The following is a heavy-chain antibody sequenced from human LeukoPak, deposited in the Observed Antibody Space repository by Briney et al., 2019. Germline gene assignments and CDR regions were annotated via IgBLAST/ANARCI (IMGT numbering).Heavy chain of an antibody. CDR1: GFTFTSYA. J-gene: IGHJ4*02. V-gene: IGHV3-23*01. CDR3: AKPATYYDILTGYDF. D-gene: IGHD3-9*01. CDR2: ISGSGGRT. Sequence: PGGSLRLSCAASGFTFTSYAMSWVRQAPGKGLEWVSAISGSGGRTDHADSVKGRFTISRDNSKNTLYLQMISLRAEDTAVYYCAKPATYYDILTGYDFWGQGILVTVSS.